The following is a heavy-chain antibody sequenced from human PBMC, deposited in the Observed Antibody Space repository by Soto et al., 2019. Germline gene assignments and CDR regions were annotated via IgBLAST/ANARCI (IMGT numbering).Heavy chain of an antibody. CDR3: ARHGAGSYYSNCYDP. CDR1: GCSISGNY. D-gene: IGHD3-10*01. J-gene: IGHJ5*02. Sequence: PSETLSLPCTVPGCSISGNYWSWIRQPPGKGLEWIGYIYYKGSTRHNPTVKSRITISVYTSNNQFSLKLSSVTAADMSLYFCARHGAGSYYSNCYDPWGQGTLVTVSS. CDR2: IYYKGST. V-gene: IGHV4-59*08.